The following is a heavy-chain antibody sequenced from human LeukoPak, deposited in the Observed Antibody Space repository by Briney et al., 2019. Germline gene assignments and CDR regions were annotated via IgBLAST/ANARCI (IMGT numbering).Heavy chain of an antibody. Sequence: SETLSLTCTVSGGSISSGSYYWSWIRQPAGKGLEWIGRIYTSGSTNYNPSLKSRVTISVDTSKNQFSLKLSSVTAADTAVYYCASGLWFGELFLDYWGQGTLVTVSS. CDR3: ASGLWFGELFLDY. CDR2: IYTSGST. D-gene: IGHD3-10*01. CDR1: GGSISSGSYY. V-gene: IGHV4-61*02. J-gene: IGHJ4*02.